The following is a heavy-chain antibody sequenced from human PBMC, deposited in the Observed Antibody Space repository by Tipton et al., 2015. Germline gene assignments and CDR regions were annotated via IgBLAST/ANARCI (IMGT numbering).Heavy chain of an antibody. CDR3: VRPANHGFDV. CDR2: VYFSGNT. V-gene: IGHV4-59*04. CDR1: GDSMSRYF. D-gene: IGHD1-14*01. Sequence: TLSLTCSVSGDSMSRYFWHWVRQSPGKGLEWLGCVYFSGNTYHNPSLQSRVAMSADTSRNQFSLNLTSVTAADTSVYYCVRPANHGFDVWGQGTMFTVSS. J-gene: IGHJ3*01.